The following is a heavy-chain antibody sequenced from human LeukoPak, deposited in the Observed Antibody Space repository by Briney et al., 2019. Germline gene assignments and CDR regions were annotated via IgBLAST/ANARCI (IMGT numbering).Heavy chain of an antibody. Sequence: PGGSLRLSCAASAFTFSDYSMNWVRQAPGKRLEWVSYISGKSSTIYYADSVKGRFTISRDNAKNSMYLQMNSLRAEDTAVYYCARDRMKSGSYYFDYWGPGTLVTVSS. J-gene: IGHJ4*02. CDR2: ISGKSSTI. V-gene: IGHV3-48*01. CDR3: ARDRMKSGSYYFDY. CDR1: AFTFSDYS. D-gene: IGHD1-26*01.